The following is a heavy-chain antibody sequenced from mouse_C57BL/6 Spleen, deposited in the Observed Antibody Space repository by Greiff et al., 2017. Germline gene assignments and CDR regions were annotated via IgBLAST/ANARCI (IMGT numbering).Heavy chain of an antibody. V-gene: IGHV1-52*01. D-gene: IGHD1-1*01. Sequence: VQLQQPGAELVRPGSSVKLSCKASGYTFTSYWMHWVKQRPIQGLEWIGNIDPSDSETHYNQKFKDKATLTVDKSSSTACMQLSSLTSEDSAVXYCARSGTTVVATHWYFDVWGTGTTVTVSS. CDR2: IDPSDSET. J-gene: IGHJ1*03. CDR1: GYTFTSYW. CDR3: ARSGTTVVATHWYFDV.